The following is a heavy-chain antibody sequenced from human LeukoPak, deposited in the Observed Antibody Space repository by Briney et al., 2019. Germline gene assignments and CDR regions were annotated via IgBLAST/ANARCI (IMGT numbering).Heavy chain of an antibody. Sequence: ASVKVFCRASTNTFTAYYIHWVRQAPGQGLEWMGWINPDSGFTDSIQKFQGWVTMTRDMSSSTAYMELSRLTSDDTAVYYCARGTATYYDLGFDSWGQGTLVSVSS. CDR1: TNTFTAYY. D-gene: IGHD3-3*01. V-gene: IGHV1-2*04. J-gene: IGHJ5*01. CDR2: INPDSGFT. CDR3: ARGTATYYDLGFDS.